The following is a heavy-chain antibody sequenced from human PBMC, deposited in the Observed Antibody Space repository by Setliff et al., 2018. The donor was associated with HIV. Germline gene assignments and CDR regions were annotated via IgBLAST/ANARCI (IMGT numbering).Heavy chain of an antibody. Sequence: SETLSLTCTVSGGSISSSGPGYYWGWVRQPPGGGLEWIGSVYYSGYTYYNPSLRSRVTISVDTSKNQLSLRLTTMTAADTAVYYCARHDITLVRGLVWGQGTAVTVSS. D-gene: IGHD3-10*01. CDR1: GGSISSSGPGYY. J-gene: IGHJ6*02. CDR3: ARHDITLVRGLV. CDR2: VYYSGYT. V-gene: IGHV4-39*01.